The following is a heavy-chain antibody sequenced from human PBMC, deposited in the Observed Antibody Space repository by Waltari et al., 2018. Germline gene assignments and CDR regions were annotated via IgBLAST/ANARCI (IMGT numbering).Heavy chain of an antibody. CDR2: ISSTGTTI. J-gene: IGHJ3*02. V-gene: IGHV3-48*01. CDR3: AREIRGTGYFPDAFDI. Sequence: EVQLVESGGGLVLPGGSLRPPCAASGLLFAPQSLPWVRQAPGKGLEWVTYISSTGTTIYYTDSVQGRFTISRTNAQNSLYLQMNSLRAEDTAVYYCAREIRGTGYFPDAFDIWGQGTMVTVSS. CDR1: GLLFAPQS. D-gene: IGHD3-9*01.